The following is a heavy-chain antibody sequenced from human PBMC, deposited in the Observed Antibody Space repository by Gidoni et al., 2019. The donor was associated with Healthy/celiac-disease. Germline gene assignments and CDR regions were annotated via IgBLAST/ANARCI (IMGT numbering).Heavy chain of an antibody. D-gene: IGHD1-26*01. Sequence: EVQLVQSGAEVKMPGESLTLSCKGSGYSFTSYWIGWVRQMPGKGLEWMGIIYPGDSDTRYSPSFQGQVTISADKSISTAYLQWSSLKASDTAMYYCARRRLSGSYDDAFDIWGQGTMVTVSS. CDR1: GYSFTSYW. J-gene: IGHJ3*02. CDR2: IYPGDSDT. V-gene: IGHV5-51*01. CDR3: ARRRLSGSYDDAFDI.